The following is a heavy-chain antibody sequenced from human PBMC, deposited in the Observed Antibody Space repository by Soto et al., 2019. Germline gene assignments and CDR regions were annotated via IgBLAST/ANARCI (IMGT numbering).Heavy chain of an antibody. D-gene: IGHD6-13*01. Sequence: EVQLLESGGGLIQPGGSLRLSCAASGFTFSSYAMSWVRQAPGKGLEWVSAISGGTSSTYSADAVNGRFTTSRDNSKNTLYLQMNSLRAEDTAVYYCAKERWAAAGTPSLDYWGQGTLVTVSS. J-gene: IGHJ4*02. CDR1: GFTFSSYA. CDR3: AKERWAAAGTPSLDY. CDR2: ISGGTSST. V-gene: IGHV3-23*01.